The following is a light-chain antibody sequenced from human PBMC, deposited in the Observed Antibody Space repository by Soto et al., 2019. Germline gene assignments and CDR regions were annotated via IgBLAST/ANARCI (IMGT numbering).Light chain of an antibody. CDR2: DVS. J-gene: IGLJ1*01. Sequence: QSVLTQPASVSGSPGQSITISCTETSSDVGEYKYVSWYQQHPGTAPKLIIYDVSNRPSGVSNRFSGSKSGSTASLTISGLPAEDEADYYCSAYTTSIALYVFGAGTKVTVL. CDR1: SSDVGEYKY. V-gene: IGLV2-14*03. CDR3: SAYTTSIALYV.